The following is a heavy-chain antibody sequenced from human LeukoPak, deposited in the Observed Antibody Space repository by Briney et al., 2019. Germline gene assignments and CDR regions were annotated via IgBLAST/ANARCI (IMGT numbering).Heavy chain of an antibody. CDR2: INNDGSTI. D-gene: IGHD2-8*02. Sequence: GGPLRLSCTASGFTFSNYWMHWLRQVPGKGLVWVSHINNDGSTITYADSVKGRFTISADNARDTLYLQMDSLRADGTAVYYCARDAGGFDYWGQGTLVTVSS. V-gene: IGHV3-74*01. CDR3: ARDAGGFDY. CDR1: GFTFSNYW. J-gene: IGHJ4*02.